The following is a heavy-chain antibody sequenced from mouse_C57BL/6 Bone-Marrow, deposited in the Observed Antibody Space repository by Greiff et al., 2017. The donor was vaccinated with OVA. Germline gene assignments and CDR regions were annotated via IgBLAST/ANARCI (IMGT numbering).Heavy chain of an antibody. V-gene: IGHV1-59*01. CDR2: IDPSDSYT. Sequence: VQLQQPGAELVRPGTSVKLSCKASGYTFTSYWMHWVKQRPGQGLEWIGVIDPSDSYTNYNQKFKGKATLTVDTSSSTAYMQLSSLTSEDSAVYYCARGLRPPYYAMDYWGQGTSVTVSS. D-gene: IGHD3-2*02. CDR1: GYTFTSYW. CDR3: ARGLRPPYYAMDY. J-gene: IGHJ4*01.